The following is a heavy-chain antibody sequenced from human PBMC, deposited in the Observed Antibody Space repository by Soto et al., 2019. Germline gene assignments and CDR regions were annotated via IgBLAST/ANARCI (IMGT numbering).Heavy chain of an antibody. CDR2: IIPIFGTA. J-gene: IGHJ4*02. V-gene: IGHV1-69*06. CDR1: GGTFSSYA. CDR3: AREGEELHEWGSSSY. D-gene: IGHD3-16*01. Sequence: ASVKVSCKASGGTFSSYAISWVRQAPGQGLEWMGGIIPIFGTANYAQKFQGRVTITADKSTSTAYMELSSLRSEDTAVYYCAREGEELHEWGSSSYWGQGTLVTVSS.